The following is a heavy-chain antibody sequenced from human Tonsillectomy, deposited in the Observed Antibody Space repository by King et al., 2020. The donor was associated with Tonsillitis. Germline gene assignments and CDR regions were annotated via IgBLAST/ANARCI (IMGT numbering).Heavy chain of an antibody. Sequence: VQLVESGGGLVQPGGSLRLSCAASGFTFSSYWMHWVRQAPGKGLVWVSRINSDGSSTNYADSVKVRFTISRDNTKNTLYLQMNSLRAEDTAVYFCARDPGGDYFDYWGQGTLVTVSS. CDR2: INSDGSST. CDR3: ARDPGGDYFDY. J-gene: IGHJ4*02. CDR1: GFTFSSYW. D-gene: IGHD4-17*01. V-gene: IGHV3-74*01.